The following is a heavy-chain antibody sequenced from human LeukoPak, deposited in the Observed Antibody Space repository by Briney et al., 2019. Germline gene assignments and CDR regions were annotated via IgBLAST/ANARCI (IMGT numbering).Heavy chain of an antibody. CDR1: GYTFTSYG. J-gene: IGHJ4*02. CDR3: ARDRYCSGGSCYSGRAY. CDR2: ISAYNGNT. Sequence: ASVKVSCKASGYTFTSYGISWVRQAPGQGLKWMGWISAYNGNTNYAQKLQGRVTMTTDTSTSTAYMELRSLRSDDTAVYYCARDRYCSGGSCYSGRAYWGQGTLVTVSS. V-gene: IGHV1-18*01. D-gene: IGHD2-15*01.